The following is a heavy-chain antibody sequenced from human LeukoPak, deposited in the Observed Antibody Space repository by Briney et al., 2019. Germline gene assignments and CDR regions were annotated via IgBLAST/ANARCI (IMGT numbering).Heavy chain of an antibody. Sequence: PGGSLRLSCAVSGITLSNYGMSWVRQAPGKGLEWVAGISDSGGSTYSADSVKGRFTISRDNSENTLYLQMNSLSVEDSAVYYCAKDVDSGGRLLLHFWGQGTMVTVS. CDR1: GITLSNYG. J-gene: IGHJ3*01. D-gene: IGHD4-23*01. CDR3: AKDVDSGGRLLLHF. CDR2: ISDSGGST. V-gene: IGHV3-23*01.